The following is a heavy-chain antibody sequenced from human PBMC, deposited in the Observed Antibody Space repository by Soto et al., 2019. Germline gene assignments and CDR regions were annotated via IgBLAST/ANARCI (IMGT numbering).Heavy chain of an antibody. CDR3: AKDISDYYGMDV. J-gene: IGHJ6*02. Sequence: GGSLRLSCAASGFTFDDYAMHWVRQAPGKGLEWVSLISWDGGSTYYADSVKGRFIISRDNSKNSLYLQMNSLRAEDTALYYCAKDISDYYGMDVWGQGTTVTVSS. D-gene: IGHD2-21*01. CDR2: ISWDGGST. CDR1: GFTFDDYA. V-gene: IGHV3-43D*03.